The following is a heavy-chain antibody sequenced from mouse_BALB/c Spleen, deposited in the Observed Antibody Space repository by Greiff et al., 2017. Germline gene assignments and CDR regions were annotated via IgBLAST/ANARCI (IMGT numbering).Heavy chain of an antibody. V-gene: IGHV3-2*02. J-gene: IGHJ2*01. D-gene: IGHD1-2*01. Sequence: EVQLVESGPGLVKPSPSLSLTCTVTGYSITSDYAWNWIRQFPGNKLEWMGYISYSGSTSYNPSLKSRISITRDTSKNQFFLQLNSVTTEDTATYYCARGQYYGYLLDYWGQGTTLTVSS. CDR1: GYSITSDYA. CDR3: ARGQYYGYLLDY. CDR2: ISYSGST.